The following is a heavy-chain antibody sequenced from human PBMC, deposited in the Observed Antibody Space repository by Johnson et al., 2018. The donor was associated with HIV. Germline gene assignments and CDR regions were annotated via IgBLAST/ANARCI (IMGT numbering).Heavy chain of an antibody. CDR1: GFTFSSYG. CDR3: AKYKDNWNYGAFDI. CDR2: IGSDGSNK. D-gene: IGHD1-7*01. V-gene: IGHV3-33*06. Sequence: QVQLVESGGGVVQPGRSLRLSCAASGFTFSSYGMHWVRQAPGKGLEWVAVIGSDGSNKYYADSVKGRFTISRDNSKNTLYLQMNSLRAEDTAVYYCAKYKDNWNYGAFDIWGQGTMVTVSS. J-gene: IGHJ3*02.